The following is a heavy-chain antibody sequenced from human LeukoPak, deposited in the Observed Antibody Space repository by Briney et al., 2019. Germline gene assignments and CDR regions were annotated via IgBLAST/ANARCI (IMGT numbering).Heavy chain of an antibody. CDR2: INTDGSRT. J-gene: IGHJ4*01. V-gene: IGHV3-74*01. D-gene: IGHD3-22*01. CDR1: GFTFSNYW. Sequence: GGSLRLSCAASGFTFSNYWMHWVRQGPGKGLVWVSRINTDGSRTNYADSVKGRFTISRDNAKNTLYLQMNSLRAEDTAVYYCAKDRIYYYDSSGYYDSFDYWGRGTLVTVPS. CDR3: AKDRIYYYDSSGYYDSFDY.